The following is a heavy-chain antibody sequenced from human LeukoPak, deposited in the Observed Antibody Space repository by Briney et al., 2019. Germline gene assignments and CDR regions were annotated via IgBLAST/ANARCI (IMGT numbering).Heavy chain of an antibody. V-gene: IGHV3-15*01. CDR3: TTAVVTPTAFDY. D-gene: IGHD4-23*01. CDR1: GFTFSNAW. J-gene: IGHJ4*02. Sequence: GGALRLSCAASGFTFSNAWMSWVRQAPGKGLEWVGRIKSKTDGRTTDYAAPVKGRFTISRDDSKNTLYLQINSLKTEDTAVYYCTTAVVTPTAFDYWGQGTLVTVSS. CDR2: IKSKTDGRTT.